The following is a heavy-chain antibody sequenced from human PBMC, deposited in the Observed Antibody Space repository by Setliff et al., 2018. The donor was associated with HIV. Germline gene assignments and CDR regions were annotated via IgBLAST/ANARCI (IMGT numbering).Heavy chain of an antibody. J-gene: IGHJ4*02. CDR2: IYTSGST. V-gene: IGHV4-4*08. CDR3: ARHYYTDPFDY. D-gene: IGHD3-22*01. CDR1: GGSISSYY. Sequence: KPSETLSLTCTVSGGSISSYYWSWIRQPPGKGLEWIGYIYTSGSTNYNPSLKSRVTMSVDTSNSHFSLKLASVTAADTAVYYCARHYYTDPFDYWGQGTLVTVSS.